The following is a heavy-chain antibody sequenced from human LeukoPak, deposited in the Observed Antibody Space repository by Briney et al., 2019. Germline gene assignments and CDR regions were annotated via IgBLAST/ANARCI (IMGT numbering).Heavy chain of an antibody. CDR3: ARARRLRFLEWTPDFDY. Sequence: GASVKVSCEASGYTFTSYGISWVRQAPGQGLEWMGWISAYNGNTNYAQKVQGRVTMTTDTSTSTAYMELRSLRSDDTAVYYCARARRLRFLEWTPDFDYWGQGTLVTVSS. CDR1: GYTFTSYG. CDR2: ISAYNGNT. D-gene: IGHD3-3*01. J-gene: IGHJ4*02. V-gene: IGHV1-18*01.